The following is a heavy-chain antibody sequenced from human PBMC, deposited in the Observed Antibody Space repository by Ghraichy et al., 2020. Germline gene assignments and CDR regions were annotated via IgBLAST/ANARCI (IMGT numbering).Heavy chain of an antibody. J-gene: IGHJ4*02. Sequence: GESLNISCAASGFTFSSYAMSWVRQAPGKGLEWVSGISGSGGTTYYADSVRGRFTISRDNSKNTLYLQMNSLRADDTAVYYCASYYSPRSWGRGTLVTVSS. D-gene: IGHD2-21*01. CDR3: ASYYSPRS. V-gene: IGHV3-23*01. CDR1: GFTFSSYA. CDR2: ISGSGGTT.